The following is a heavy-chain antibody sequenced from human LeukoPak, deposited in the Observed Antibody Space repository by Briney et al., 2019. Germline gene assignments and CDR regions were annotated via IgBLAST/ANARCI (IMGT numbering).Heavy chain of an antibody. D-gene: IGHD4-17*01. Sequence: GRSLRLSCAASGFTFDDYAMHWVRQAPGKGLEWVSGISWNSGSIGYADSVKGRFTISRDNAKNSLYLQMNSLRAEDTALYYCAKDMRADYGDPSYYYYGMDAWGQGTTVTVSS. J-gene: IGHJ6*02. CDR3: AKDMRADYGDPSYYYYGMDA. V-gene: IGHV3-9*01. CDR2: ISWNSGSI. CDR1: GFTFDDYA.